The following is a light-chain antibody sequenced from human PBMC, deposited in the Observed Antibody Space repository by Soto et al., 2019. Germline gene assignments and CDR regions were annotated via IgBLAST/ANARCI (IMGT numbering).Light chain of an antibody. CDR2: DAS. Sequence: DTQMTQSPSSLSASVGDRVAITCQASRDITDYLNWYQQKPGKAPKLLIYDASKLETGVPSRFSGSGSGTDFTLTITSLQPEDIATYYCQQFDSVPLTFGGGTKVDIK. CDR1: RDITDY. V-gene: IGKV1-33*01. CDR3: QQFDSVPLT. J-gene: IGKJ4*01.